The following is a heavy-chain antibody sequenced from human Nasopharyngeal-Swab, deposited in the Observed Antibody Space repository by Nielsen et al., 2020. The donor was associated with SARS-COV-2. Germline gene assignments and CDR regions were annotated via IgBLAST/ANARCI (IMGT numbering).Heavy chain of an antibody. CDR2: ISSSSSYI. D-gene: IGHD1-26*01. CDR1: GFTFSSYS. Sequence: GESLKISCAASGFTFSSYSMNWGRQAPGKGLEWVSSISSSSSYIYYADSVKGRFTISRDNSKNTLYLQMNSLRAEDTAVYYCARSLGGSYYSGLDYWGQGTLVTVSS. V-gene: IGHV3-21*01. J-gene: IGHJ4*02. CDR3: ARSLGGSYYSGLDY.